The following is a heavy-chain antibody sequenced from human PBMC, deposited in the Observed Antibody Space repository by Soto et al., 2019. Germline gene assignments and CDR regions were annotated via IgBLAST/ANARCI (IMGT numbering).Heavy chain of an antibody. J-gene: IGHJ5*02. CDR2: IIPIFGTA. CDR1: GGTFSSYA. D-gene: IGHD3-9*01. Sequence: SVKVSCKASGGTFSSYAISWVRQAPGQGLEWMGGIIPIFGTANYAQKFQGRVTITADESTSTAYMELSSLRSEDTAVYYCARSDIYDILTRNWFDPWGQGTLVTVSS. V-gene: IGHV1-69*13. CDR3: ARSDIYDILTRNWFDP.